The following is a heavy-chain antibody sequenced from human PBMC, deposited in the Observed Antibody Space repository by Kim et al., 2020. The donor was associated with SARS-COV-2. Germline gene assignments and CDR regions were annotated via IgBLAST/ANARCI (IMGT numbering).Heavy chain of an antibody. CDR1: GGTFSSYA. Sequence: SVKVSCKASGGTFSSYAISWVRQAPGQGLEWMGGIIPIFGTANYAQKFQGRVTITADESTSTAYMGLSSLRSEDTAVYYCARIGYYYDSSGYTDYWGQGTLVTVSS. J-gene: IGHJ4*02. CDR3: ARIGYYYDSSGYTDY. D-gene: IGHD3-22*01. CDR2: IIPIFGTA. V-gene: IGHV1-69*13.